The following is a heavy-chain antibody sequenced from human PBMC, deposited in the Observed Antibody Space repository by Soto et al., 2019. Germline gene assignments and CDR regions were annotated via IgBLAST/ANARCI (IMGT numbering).Heavy chain of an antibody. D-gene: IGHD2-8*01. CDR2: ISPNGDST. CDR3: AKVRLTDYLRYAPHL. V-gene: IGHV3-23*01. CDR1: GFTFNNYA. J-gene: IGHJ3*01. Sequence: EVQLLESGGGLVQPGGSLRLACAASGFTFNNYAMNWVRQAPGRGLEWVSIISPNGDSTYYADSVKGRFTTSRDNSQNTVFLQMNSLRAEDTAIYFCAKVRLTDYLRYAPHLWGQGTLVTVSS.